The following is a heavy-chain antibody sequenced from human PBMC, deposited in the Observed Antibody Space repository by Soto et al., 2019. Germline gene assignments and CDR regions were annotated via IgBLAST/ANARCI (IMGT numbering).Heavy chain of an antibody. CDR2: IDPSDSYT. J-gene: IGHJ6*02. V-gene: IGHV5-10-1*01. D-gene: IGHD6-25*01. CDR3: ARLVITATSPRGMDV. Sequence: GESLKISCKGSGYSFTSYWISWVRPMPGKGLEWMGRIDPSDSYTNYSPFFQGHVTISADKSISTAYLQWSSLKASDTAMYYCARLVITATSPRGMDVWGQGTTVTVSS. CDR1: GYSFTSYW.